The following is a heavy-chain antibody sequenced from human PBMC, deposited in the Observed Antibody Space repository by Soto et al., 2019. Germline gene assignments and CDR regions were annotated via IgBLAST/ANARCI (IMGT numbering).Heavy chain of an antibody. J-gene: IGHJ6*02. Sequence: QVQLVQSGTEVKKPGASVKVSCKASGGTFSRSGFHWVRQAPGQGLEWMGMIVPSVDTTNYAQKFQARVTISADQFTSTVYMELRSLRSEETAVYYCARCPQPPDTDDPYAVDVWGQGTRVIVSS. CDR2: IVPSVDTT. CDR1: GGTFSRSG. D-gene: IGHD2-8*02. V-gene: IGHV1-69*18. CDR3: ARCPQPPDTDDPYAVDV.